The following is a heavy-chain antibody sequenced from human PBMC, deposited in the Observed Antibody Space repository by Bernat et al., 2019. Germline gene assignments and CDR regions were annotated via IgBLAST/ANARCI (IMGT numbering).Heavy chain of an antibody. D-gene: IGHD4-17*01. V-gene: IGHV4-34*01. J-gene: IGHJ4*02. Sequence: QVQLQQWGAGLLKPSETLSLTCAVYGGSFSGYYWSWIRQPPGKGLEWIGEINHSGTTNYNPSLKSRVTISLDTSKNQFSLKLSSVTAADTAVYYCASSRNYYGDYWVYYFDYWGQGTLVTVSS. CDR2: INHSGTT. CDR3: ASSRNYYGDYWVYYFDY. CDR1: GGSFSGYY.